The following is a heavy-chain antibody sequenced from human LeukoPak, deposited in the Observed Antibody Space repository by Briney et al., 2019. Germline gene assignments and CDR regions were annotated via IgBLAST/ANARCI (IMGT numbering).Heavy chain of an antibody. D-gene: IGHD6-19*01. CDR3: ARMYRSKYSGLDV. CDR1: GYDFSTYW. CDR2: IYPDDSDT. Sequence: GESLKISCKGSGYDFSTYWIGWARQMPGKGLEWMGIIYPDDSDTTYSPSFQGQVTISADKSISTAYLQWSSLKASDSAMYYCARMYRSKYSGLDVWGQGTTVTVS. V-gene: IGHV5-51*01. J-gene: IGHJ6*02.